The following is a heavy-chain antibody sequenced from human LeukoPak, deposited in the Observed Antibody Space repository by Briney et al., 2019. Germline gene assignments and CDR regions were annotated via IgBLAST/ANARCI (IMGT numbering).Heavy chain of an antibody. CDR1: GGSFSGYY. CDR2: INHSGST. J-gene: IGHJ5*02. V-gene: IGHV4-34*01. CDR3: ARAAAGTFDP. D-gene: IGHD6-13*01. Sequence: PSETLSLTCAVYGGSFSGYYWSWIRQSPGKGLEWIGEINHSGSTNYNPSLKSRVTISVDTSKNQFSLKLSSVTAADTAVYYCARAAAGTFDPWGQGALVTVPS.